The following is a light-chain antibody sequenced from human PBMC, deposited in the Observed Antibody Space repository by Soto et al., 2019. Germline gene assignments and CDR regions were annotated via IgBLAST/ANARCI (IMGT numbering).Light chain of an antibody. Sequence: EIVLTQSPASLSLSPGERATLSCRASQSVSNYLAWYQQKPGQAPRLLIYDASNRATGIPARFSGSGSGTDFTLTIGSLEPEDFEVYYCQQRSNWPWTFGQGTKVEIK. CDR1: QSVSNY. J-gene: IGKJ1*01. CDR2: DAS. V-gene: IGKV3-11*01. CDR3: QQRSNWPWT.